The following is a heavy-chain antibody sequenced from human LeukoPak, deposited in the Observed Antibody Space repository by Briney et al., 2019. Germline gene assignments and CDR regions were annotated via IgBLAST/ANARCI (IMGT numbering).Heavy chain of an antibody. CDR1: GFTFSSYA. J-gene: IGHJ6*02. V-gene: IGHV3-23*01. CDR3: AKETGIVVVPAATTGRQYYYYYYGMDV. Sequence: GGSLRLSCAASGFTFSSYAMSWVRQAPGKGLEWVSAISGSGGSTYYADFVKGRFTISRDNSKNTLYLQMNSLRAEDTAVYYCAKETGIVVVPAATTGRQYYYYYYGMDVWGQGTTVTVSS. D-gene: IGHD2-2*01. CDR2: ISGSGGST.